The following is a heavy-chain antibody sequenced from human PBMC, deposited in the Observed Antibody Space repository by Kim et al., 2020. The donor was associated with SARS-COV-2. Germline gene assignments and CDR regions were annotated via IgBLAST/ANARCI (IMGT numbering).Heavy chain of an antibody. CDR1: GFTFNNYA. CDR3: AKDQGYFGSGTYFGVGFDD. V-gene: IGHV3-23*01. D-gene: IGHD3-10*01. Sequence: GGSLRLSCAGSGFTFNNYAMNWVRQAPGKGLEWVSGISDSGDTTYYANSVKGRFTIARDNSKNTLYLQMTSLSAEDTAVYYCAKDQGYFGSGTYFGVGFDDWGQGTLVTVSS. J-gene: IGHJ4*02. CDR2: ISDSGDTT.